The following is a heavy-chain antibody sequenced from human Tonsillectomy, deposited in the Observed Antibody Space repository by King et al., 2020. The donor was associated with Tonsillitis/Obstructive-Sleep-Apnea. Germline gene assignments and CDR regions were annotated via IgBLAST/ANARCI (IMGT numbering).Heavy chain of an antibody. CDR3: ARGGSSSSSYYYYYYYMDV. CDR2: IYYSGST. V-gene: IGHV4-59*01. J-gene: IGHJ6*03. Sequence: QLQESGQGLVKPSETLSLTCTVSGGSISSYYWSWIRQPPGKGLEWIGYIYYSGSTNYNPSLKSRVTISVDTSKNQFSLKLSSVTAADTALYYCARGGSSSSSYYYYYYYMDVWGKGTTVTVSS. D-gene: IGHD6-6*01. CDR1: GGSISSYY.